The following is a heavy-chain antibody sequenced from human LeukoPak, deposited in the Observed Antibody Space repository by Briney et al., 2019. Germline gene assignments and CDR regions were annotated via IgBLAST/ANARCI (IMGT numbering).Heavy chain of an antibody. V-gene: IGHV3-21*01. Sequence: PGGSLRLSCAASGFTFSSYSMNWVRQAPGKGLEWVSSISSSSSYIYYADSVKGRFTISRDNAKNSLYLQMNSLRAEDTAVYYCARDQYVWGSYRHAFDIWGQGTMVTVSS. CDR1: GFTFSSYS. CDR2: ISSSSSYI. CDR3: ARDQYVWGSYRHAFDI. J-gene: IGHJ3*02. D-gene: IGHD3-16*02.